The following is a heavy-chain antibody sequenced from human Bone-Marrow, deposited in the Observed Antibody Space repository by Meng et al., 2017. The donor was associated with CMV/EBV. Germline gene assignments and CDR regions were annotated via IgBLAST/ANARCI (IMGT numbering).Heavy chain of an antibody. CDR1: GGNISSDS. CDR2: IIRIFSTA. V-gene: IGHV1-69*12. D-gene: IGHD5-12*01. Sequence: QDQLVQLGEEVTKPGTAVKASCKVYGGNISSDSISWGRQAPGHGLEWMGGIIRIFSTANYAQNFQGRVTITEDESTSTAYMELSSLRSEDTAVYYCARGLYADIVATPFDYWGQGTLVTVSS. J-gene: IGHJ4*02. CDR3: ARGLYADIVATPFDY.